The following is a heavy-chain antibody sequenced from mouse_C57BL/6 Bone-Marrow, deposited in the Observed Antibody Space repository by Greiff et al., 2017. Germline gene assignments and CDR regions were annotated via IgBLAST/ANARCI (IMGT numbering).Heavy chain of an antibody. J-gene: IGHJ3*01. CDR1: GYTFTSYW. Sequence: QVQLQHPGAELVRPGTSVKLSCKASGYTFTSYWMHWVKQRPGQGLEWIGVIDPSDSYTNYNQKFKGKATLTVDTSSSTAYMQLSSLTSEDSAVYYCARSGGFAYWGQGTLVTVSA. CDR3: ARSGGFAY. D-gene: IGHD3-1*01. CDR2: IDPSDSYT. V-gene: IGHV1-59*01.